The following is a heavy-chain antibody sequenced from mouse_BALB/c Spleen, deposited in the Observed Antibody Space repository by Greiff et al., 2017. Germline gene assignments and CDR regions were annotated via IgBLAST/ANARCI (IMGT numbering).Heavy chain of an antibody. CDR1: DSEVFPIAY. J-gene: IGHJ2*01. D-gene: IGHD2-1*01. Sequence: VQLQQSGSELRSPGSSVKLSCKAFDSEVFPIAYMCWVRQKPGRGVEWIGDILPSIGRKIYGEKFEDKATLDADTVSNTAYLELNSPTSEDSAFYYCARGAGNYVGYFDYWGQGTTLTVSS. V-gene: IGHV15-2*02. CDR2: ILPSIGRK. CDR3: ARGAGNYVGYFDY.